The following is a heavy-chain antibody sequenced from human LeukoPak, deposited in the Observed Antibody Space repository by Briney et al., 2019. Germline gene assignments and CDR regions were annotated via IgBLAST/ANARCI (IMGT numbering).Heavy chain of an antibody. J-gene: IGHJ6*03. CDR1: GFTFSSYG. Sequence: GRSLRLSCAASGFTFSSYGMHWVRQAPGKGLEWVAVISYDGSNKYYADSVKGRFTISRDNSKNTLYLQMNSLRAEDTAVYYCARSSLEYYYYYMDVWGKGTTVTVSS. CDR3: ARSSLEYYYYYMDV. CDR2: ISYDGSNK. V-gene: IGHV3-30*03.